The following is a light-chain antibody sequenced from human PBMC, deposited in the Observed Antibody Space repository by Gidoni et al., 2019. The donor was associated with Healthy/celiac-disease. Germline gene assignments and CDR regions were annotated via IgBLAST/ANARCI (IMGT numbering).Light chain of an antibody. V-gene: IGKV4-1*01. J-gene: IGKJ1*01. CDR2: WAS. CDR1: QSVLYSSNNKNY. CDR3: QQYYSTPQT. Sequence: DIVMTQSPASLAVSLGERATINCKSSQSVLYSSNNKNYLAWYQQKPGQPPKLLIYWASTREAGVPDRFSGSGSGTDFTLTISSLQAGDVAVYYCQQYYSTPQTFGQGTKVEIK.